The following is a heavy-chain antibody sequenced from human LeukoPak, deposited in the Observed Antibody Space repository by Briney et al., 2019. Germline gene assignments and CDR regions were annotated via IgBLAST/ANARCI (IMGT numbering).Heavy chain of an antibody. CDR3: ARGDYDYVWGSYRYLDY. V-gene: IGHV1-2*02. D-gene: IGHD3-16*02. CDR2: INPNSGGT. J-gene: IGHJ4*02. Sequence: GASVKVSCKASGYTFTGYYMHWVRQAPGQGLGWMGWINPNSGGTNYAQKFQGRVTMTRDTSISTAYMELSRLRSDDTAVYYCARGDYDYVWGSYRYLDYWGQGTLVTVSS. CDR1: GYTFTGYY.